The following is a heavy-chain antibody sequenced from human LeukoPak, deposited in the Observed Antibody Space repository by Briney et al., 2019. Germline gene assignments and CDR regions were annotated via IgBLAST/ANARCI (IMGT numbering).Heavy chain of an antibody. CDR2: INPNSGAT. D-gene: IGHD3-22*01. J-gene: IGHJ4*02. Sequence: ASVNVSCKASGHTFTGYYMHWVRQAPGQGLEWMGWINPNSGATDYAQKFQGRVTMTRDTSISTAYMELSRLRSDDTAVYYCARAGSGYYLYYFDYWGQGTLVTVSS. CDR3: ARAGSGYYLYYFDY. CDR1: GHTFTGYY. V-gene: IGHV1-2*02.